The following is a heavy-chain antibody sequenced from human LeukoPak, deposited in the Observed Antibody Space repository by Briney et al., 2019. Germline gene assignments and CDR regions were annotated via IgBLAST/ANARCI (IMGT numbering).Heavy chain of an antibody. CDR2: IYTSGST. CDR3: ASRSPSRDGYNYFDY. V-gene: IGHV4-4*09. CDR1: GGSISSHY. Sequence: SETLSLTCTVSGGSISSHYWSWIRQPPGKGLEWIGYIYTSGSTNYNPSLKSRVTISVDTSKNQFSLKLSSVTAADTAVYYCASRSPSRDGYNYFDYWGQGTLVTVSS. D-gene: IGHD5-24*01. J-gene: IGHJ4*02.